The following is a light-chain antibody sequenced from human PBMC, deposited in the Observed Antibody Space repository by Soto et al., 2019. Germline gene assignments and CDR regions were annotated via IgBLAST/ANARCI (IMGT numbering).Light chain of an antibody. CDR3: AAWDDSLNGVV. V-gene: IGLV1-44*01. Sequence: QAVVTQPPSASGTPGQRVAISCTGSSTNIGSNTVNWYQQLPGTAPKLLIYSNNQRPSGVPDRFSGSKSGTSASLAISGLQTKDEADYYCAAWDDSLNGVVFGGGTKVTVL. CDR2: SNN. CDR1: STNIGSNT. J-gene: IGLJ2*01.